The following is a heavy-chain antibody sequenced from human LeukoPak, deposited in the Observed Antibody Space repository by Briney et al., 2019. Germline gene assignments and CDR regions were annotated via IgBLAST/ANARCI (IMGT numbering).Heavy chain of an antibody. CDR1: GGSISGSSFY. CDR3: ARYSSAYYYDFDY. J-gene: IGHJ4*02. D-gene: IGHD3-22*01. Sequence: SETLSLTCTVSGGSISGSSFYWGWICQPPGKGLEWIGSIFSSGSPYYNPSLKSRVTVSVDTSKNQFSLRLSSVTAADTAVYYCARYSSAYYYDFDYWGQGTLVTVSS. CDR2: IFSSGSP. V-gene: IGHV4-39*01.